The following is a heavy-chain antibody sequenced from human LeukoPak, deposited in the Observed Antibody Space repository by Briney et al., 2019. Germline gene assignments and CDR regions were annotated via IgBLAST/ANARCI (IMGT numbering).Heavy chain of an antibody. Sequence: SETLSLTCIVSRGSISSGAYYWTWIRQHPGKGLEWIGYVQSSGSTYYNPTFNSRVTMSVDTSKNQLSLSLSSVTAADTAVYFCARDRYGSGYDAFDIWGQGTMVTVSS. CDR2: VQSSGST. V-gene: IGHV4-31*03. CDR1: RGSISSGAYY. CDR3: ARDRYGSGYDAFDI. J-gene: IGHJ3*02. D-gene: IGHD3-10*01.